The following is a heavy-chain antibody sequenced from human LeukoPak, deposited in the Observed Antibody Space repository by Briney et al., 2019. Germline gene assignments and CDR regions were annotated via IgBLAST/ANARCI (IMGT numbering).Heavy chain of an antibody. V-gene: IGHV3-73*01. CDR2: IRGKANSYAT. D-gene: IGHD4-17*01. Sequence: GGSLRLSCAASGFTFSGSAMHWVRQASGKGLEWVGRIRGKANSYATAYAASVKGRFTISRDDSKNTAYLQMNSLKTEDTAVYYCTTMTTVDYWGQGTLVTVSS. J-gene: IGHJ4*02. CDR1: GFTFSGSA. CDR3: TTMTTVDY.